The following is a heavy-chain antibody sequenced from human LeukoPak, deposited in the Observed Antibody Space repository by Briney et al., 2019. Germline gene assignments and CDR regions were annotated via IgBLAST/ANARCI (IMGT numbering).Heavy chain of an antibody. CDR1: GFIFSSYA. Sequence: GGSLRLSCSASGFIFSSYAMHWVRQAPGKRLEYVSAITNDVGSTFYADSVKGRFTISRDNSENTLYPQMSSLRAEDTAVYYCVRIPAAIGFADYWGQGTLVTVSS. D-gene: IGHD2-2*01. V-gene: IGHV3-64D*06. CDR3: VRIPAAIGFADY. CDR2: ITNDVGST. J-gene: IGHJ4*02.